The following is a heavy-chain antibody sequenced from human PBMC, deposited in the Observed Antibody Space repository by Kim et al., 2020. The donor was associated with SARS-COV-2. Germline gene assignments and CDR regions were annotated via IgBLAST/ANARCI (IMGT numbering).Heavy chain of an antibody. Sequence: GGSLRLSCAASGFTFSSYSMNWVRQAPGKGLEWVSSISSSSSYIYYADSVKGRFTISRDNAKNSLYLQMNSLRAEDTAVYYCARGPSGSWYRNYFDYWGQGTLVTVSS. CDR3: ARGPSGSWYRNYFDY. CDR2: ISSSSSYI. D-gene: IGHD6-13*01. J-gene: IGHJ4*02. V-gene: IGHV3-21*01. CDR1: GFTFSSYS.